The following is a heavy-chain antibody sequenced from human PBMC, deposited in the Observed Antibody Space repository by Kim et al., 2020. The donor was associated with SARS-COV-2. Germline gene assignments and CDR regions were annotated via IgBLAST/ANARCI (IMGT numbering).Heavy chain of an antibody. J-gene: IGHJ5*02. CDR2: ITSSSSYK. CDR1: GFTFSSYS. D-gene: IGHD3-10*01. V-gene: IGHV3-21*01. Sequence: GGSLRLSCAASGFTFSSYSMNWVRQAPGKGLEWVSSITSSSSYKYYADSVKGRFTISRDNAKNPLYLQMNSLSADDTAVYYCARTSFYGSGCPWGQGTLVTVSS. CDR3: ARTSFYGSGCP.